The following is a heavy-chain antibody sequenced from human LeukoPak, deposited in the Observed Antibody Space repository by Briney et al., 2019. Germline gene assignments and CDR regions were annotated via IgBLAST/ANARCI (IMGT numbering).Heavy chain of an antibody. J-gene: IGHJ5*02. CDR3: ARGGVTTYGWFDP. CDR1: GGSISSYY. CDR2: IYTSGST. V-gene: IGHV4-4*09. D-gene: IGHD4-17*01. Sequence: PSETLSLTCTVSGGSISSYYWSWIRQPPGKGLEWIGYIYTSGSTNYNPSLKSRVTISGDTSKNQFSLKLSSVTAADTAVYYCARGGVTTYGWFDPWGQGTLVTVSS.